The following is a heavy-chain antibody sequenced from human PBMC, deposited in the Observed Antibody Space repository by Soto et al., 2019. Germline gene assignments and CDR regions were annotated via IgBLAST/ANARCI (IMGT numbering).Heavy chain of an antibody. CDR3: TRDRSYNMDV. J-gene: IGHJ6*02. V-gene: IGHV3-23*01. CDR2: IRSSGGTS. CDR1: GFTFSSYA. D-gene: IGHD1-1*01. Sequence: GGSLRLSCAASGFTFSSYAMSWVRQAPGKGLKWVSGIRSSGGTSNYADSVKGRFTISRDNAKDTLYLQMTSLRAEDSAVYYCTRDRSYNMDVWGQGTTVTVSS.